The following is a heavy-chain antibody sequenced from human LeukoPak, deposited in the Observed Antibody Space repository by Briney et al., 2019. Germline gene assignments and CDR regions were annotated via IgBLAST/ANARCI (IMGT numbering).Heavy chain of an antibody. V-gene: IGHV5-51*01. CDR2: IYPGDSDT. D-gene: IGHD6-19*01. Sequence: GESLKISCKGSGYSFTGYWIGWVRQMPGKGLEWMGIIYPGDSDTRYSPSFQGQVTISADKSISTAYLQWSSLKASDTAMYYCARRGSSSGWYETSFDAFDIWGQGTMVTVSS. CDR1: GYSFTGYW. J-gene: IGHJ3*02. CDR3: ARRGSSSGWYETSFDAFDI.